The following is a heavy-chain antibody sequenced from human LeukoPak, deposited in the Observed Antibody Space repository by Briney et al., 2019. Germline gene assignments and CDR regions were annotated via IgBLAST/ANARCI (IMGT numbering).Heavy chain of an antibody. CDR3: ARGGYCSGGSCYSSLTTFDM. CDR1: GFTFSNYW. J-gene: IGHJ3*02. D-gene: IGHD2-15*01. V-gene: IGHV3-74*01. CDR2: INSDGSSR. Sequence: GGPLRLSCAASGFTFSNYWMHWVRQAPGKGLVWVSCINSDGSSRSYADSVKGRFTISRDNAKNTLYLQMNSLRAEDTAVYYCARGGYCSGGSCYSSLTTFDMWGQGTMVTVSS.